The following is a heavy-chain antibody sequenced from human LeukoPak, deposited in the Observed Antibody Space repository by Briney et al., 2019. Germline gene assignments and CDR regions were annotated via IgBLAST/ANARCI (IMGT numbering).Heavy chain of an antibody. CDR2: INPNSGGT. V-gene: IGHV1-2*02. CDR3: ARAPLYYYDSSGYHNAAFDI. Sequence: ASVKVSCKASGYTFTGYYMHWVRQAPGQGLEWMGWINPNSGGTNYAQKFQGRVTMTRDTSISTAYMELSRLRSDDTAVYYCARAPLYYYDSSGYHNAAFDIWGQGTMVTVSS. D-gene: IGHD3-22*01. J-gene: IGHJ3*02. CDR1: GYTFTGYY.